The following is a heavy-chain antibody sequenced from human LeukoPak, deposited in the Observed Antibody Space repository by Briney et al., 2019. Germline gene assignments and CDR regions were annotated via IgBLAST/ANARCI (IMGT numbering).Heavy chain of an antibody. CDR3: ARPGADYYGSGSYHNGPRGAFDI. V-gene: IGHV4-39*01. D-gene: IGHD3-10*01. CDR2: IYYSGST. CDR1: GGSISSSSYY. Sequence: PSETLSLTCTVSGGSISSSSYYWGWIRQPPGKGLEWIGSIYYSGSTYYNPSLKSRVTISVDTSKNQFSLKLSSVTAADTAVYYCARPGADYYGSGSYHNGPRGAFDIWGQGTMVTVSS. J-gene: IGHJ3*02.